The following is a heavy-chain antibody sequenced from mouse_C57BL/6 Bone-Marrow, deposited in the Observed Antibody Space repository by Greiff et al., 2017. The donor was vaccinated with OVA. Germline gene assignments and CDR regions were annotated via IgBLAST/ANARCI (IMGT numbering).Heavy chain of an antibody. CDR1: GFTFSDYY. J-gene: IGHJ1*03. CDR3: ARDKLEGWYFDV. V-gene: IGHV5-16*01. Sequence: EVKLVESEGGLVQPGSSMKLSCTASGFTFSDYYMAWVRQVPEKGLEWVANINYDGSSTYYLDSLKSRFIISRDNAKNILYLQMSSLKSEDTATYYCARDKLEGWYFDVWGTGTTVTVSS. CDR2: INYDGSST. D-gene: IGHD4-1*01.